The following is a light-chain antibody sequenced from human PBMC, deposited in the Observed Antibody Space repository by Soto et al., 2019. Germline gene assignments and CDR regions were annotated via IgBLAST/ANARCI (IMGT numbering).Light chain of an antibody. CDR3: QHGDRLRRMT. CDR1: EDISTW. J-gene: IGKJ5*01. V-gene: IGKV1-12*01. CDR2: AAS. Sequence: RFTINCRSSEDISTWLAWYQQKPGKTPKLLIYAASSLQSGVPSRFSGSVSGTDFIRAISSLPAYEFASYYGQHGDRLRRMTIGQGTRLEIK.